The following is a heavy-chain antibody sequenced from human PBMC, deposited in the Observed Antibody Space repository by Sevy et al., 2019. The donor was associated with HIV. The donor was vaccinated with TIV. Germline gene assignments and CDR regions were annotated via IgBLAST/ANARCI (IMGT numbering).Heavy chain of an antibody. CDR3: ARAPFYDYVWGSFTYYFDY. CDR2: INSDGSST. D-gene: IGHD3-16*01. CDR1: GFTFSSYW. Sequence: GGSLRLSCAASGFTFSSYWMHWVRQAPGKGLVWVSRINSDGSSTSYADSVKGRFTISRDNAKNTLYLQMNSLRAEDTAVYYCARAPFYDYVWGSFTYYFDYWGQGTLVTVSS. J-gene: IGHJ4*02. V-gene: IGHV3-74*01.